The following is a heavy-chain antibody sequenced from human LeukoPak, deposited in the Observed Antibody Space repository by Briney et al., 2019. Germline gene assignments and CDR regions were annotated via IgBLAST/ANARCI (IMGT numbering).Heavy chain of an antibody. Sequence: GGSLRLSCAASGFTFGAYAMYWVRQAPGKGLECVSAISSNGGSTYYANFVKGRFTISRDNSKNTLYLQMGSLRVEDMAVYYCARDRFCSGGSCHRYFDYWGQGTLVTVSS. CDR1: GFTFGAYA. D-gene: IGHD2-15*01. V-gene: IGHV3-64*01. CDR3: ARDRFCSGGSCHRYFDY. J-gene: IGHJ4*02. CDR2: ISSNGGST.